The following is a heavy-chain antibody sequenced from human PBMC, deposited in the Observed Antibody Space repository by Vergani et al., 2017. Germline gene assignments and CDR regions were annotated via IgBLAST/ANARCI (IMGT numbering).Heavy chain of an antibody. J-gene: IGHJ4*02. CDR1: GGSISSYY. CDR3: ARRSYGVDY. D-gene: IGHD5-18*01. Sequence: QVQLQESGPGLVKPSETLSLTCTVSGGSISSYYWSWIRQPPGKGLVWIGYIYYSGSTNYNPSLKSRVTISVDTSKNQFSLKLSSVTAADTAVYYCARRSYGVDYWGQGTLVTVSS. V-gene: IGHV4-59*01. CDR2: IYYSGST.